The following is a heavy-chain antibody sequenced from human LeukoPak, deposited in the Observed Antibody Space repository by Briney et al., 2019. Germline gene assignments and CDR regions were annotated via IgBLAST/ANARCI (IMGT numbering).Heavy chain of an antibody. Sequence: PSETLSLTCAVYVGSFIGYYWSWIRQPPGKGLEWIGEINHSGSTNYNPSLKSRVTISVATSKNQFSLKLSSVTAAATAVYYCARRAGDYDILTGYLTGQNWFDPWGEGTLVTVSS. CDR2: INHSGST. CDR3: ARRAGDYDILTGYLTGQNWFDP. V-gene: IGHV4-34*01. J-gene: IGHJ5*02. CDR1: VGSFIGYY. D-gene: IGHD3-9*01.